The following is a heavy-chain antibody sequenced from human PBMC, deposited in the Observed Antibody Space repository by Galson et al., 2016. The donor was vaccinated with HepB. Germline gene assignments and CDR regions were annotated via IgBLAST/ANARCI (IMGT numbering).Heavy chain of an antibody. Sequence: SLRLSCAASGFTFSSYAMSWVRQAPGKGLEWVSVISGSGTSTYYADSVKGRFPISRDNSKSTLYLQMNSLRAEDTAVYYCATDGIPYGDSPYFYYTMDVWGQGTTVTVSS. V-gene: IGHV3-23*01. D-gene: IGHD4-17*01. CDR1: GFTFSSYA. CDR3: ATDGIPYGDSPYFYYTMDV. CDR2: ISGSGTST. J-gene: IGHJ6*02.